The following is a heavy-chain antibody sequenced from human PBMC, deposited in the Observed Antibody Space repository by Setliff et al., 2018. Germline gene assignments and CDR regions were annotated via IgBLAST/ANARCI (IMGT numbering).Heavy chain of an antibody. CDR1: GFIFSGYE. CDR2: ISTTGSTE. Sequence: QPGGSLRLSCVASGFIFSGYEMNWVRQAPGKGLEWISYISTTGSTENYADSVKGRFTVSRDNAENSLSLQMNNLRTEDTAVYYCFGAGTCSYWGQGTLVTVSS. CDR3: FGAGTCSY. D-gene: IGHD3-10*01. V-gene: IGHV3-48*03. J-gene: IGHJ4*02.